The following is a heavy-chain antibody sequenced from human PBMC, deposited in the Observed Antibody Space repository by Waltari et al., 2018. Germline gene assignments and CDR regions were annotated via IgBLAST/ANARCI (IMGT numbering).Heavy chain of an antibody. CDR1: GDSIRSGSSY. J-gene: IGHJ6*03. CDR2: IYYSGNT. V-gene: IGHV4-39*07. CDR3: ARAWQHYYSYYYMDV. D-gene: IGHD6-13*01. Sequence: QLQLQESGPGLVKPSETLSLTCTVSGDSIRSGSSYWGWIRQPPGKGLEWIGSIYYSGNTYYNPSLKSRVTISVDTPKSQFSLRLSSVTVADTAVYYCARAWQHYYSYYYMDVWGKGTTVTISS.